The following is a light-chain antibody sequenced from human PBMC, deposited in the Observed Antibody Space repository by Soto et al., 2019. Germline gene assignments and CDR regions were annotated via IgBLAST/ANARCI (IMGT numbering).Light chain of an antibody. CDR2: GAS. CDR3: LLDFRYFWA. V-gene: IGKV3-15*01. J-gene: IGKJ1*01. CDR1: QSVNSN. Sequence: EIVMTQSPATLSVSPGERATLSCRASQSVNSNLAWYQQKPGQAPRLLIYGASTRAAGIPARFSGSGSGTEFSLTISSLQSEDFATYYCLLDFRYFWAFGQGTKVEIK.